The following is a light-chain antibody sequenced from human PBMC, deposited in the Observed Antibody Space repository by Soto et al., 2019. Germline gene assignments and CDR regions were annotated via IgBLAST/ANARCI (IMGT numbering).Light chain of an antibody. CDR1: QTISSW. CDR2: EAS. V-gene: IGKV1-5*03. Sequence: DILMPQSPSTLSGSIGDRVTISCRASQTISSWLAGYQQKPGKAPKLLIYEASTLKSGVPSRFSGSGAGTEFTLTISSLQPDDFATYYCQQYNSYSEAFGQGTKVDIK. J-gene: IGKJ1*01. CDR3: QQYNSYSEA.